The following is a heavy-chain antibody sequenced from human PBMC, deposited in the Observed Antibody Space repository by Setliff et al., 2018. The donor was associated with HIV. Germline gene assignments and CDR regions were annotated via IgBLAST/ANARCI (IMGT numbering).Heavy chain of an antibody. Sequence: SETLSLTCAVYNGSFSAYYWAWIRQPPGKGLEWIGEINHGGSATYNPSLTGRVGISVDTSRDQFSLKMIAVTAADAAVYYCALLEVPLIVGTPPPIWGQGTLGTVS. CDR3: ALLEVPLIVGTPPPI. V-gene: IGHV4-34*01. D-gene: IGHD1-26*01. J-gene: IGHJ4*02. CDR1: NGSFSAYY. CDR2: INHGGSA.